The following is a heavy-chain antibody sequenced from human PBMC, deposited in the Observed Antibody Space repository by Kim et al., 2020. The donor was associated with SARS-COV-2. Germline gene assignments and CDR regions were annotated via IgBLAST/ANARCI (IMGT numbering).Heavy chain of an antibody. V-gene: IGHV3-66*04. Sequence: DSVKGRFTISRDNSKNTLYLQMNSLRAEDTAVYYCARHSSSGYGGNWFDPWGQGTLVTVSS. D-gene: IGHD6-13*01. CDR3: ARHSSSGYGGNWFDP. J-gene: IGHJ5*02.